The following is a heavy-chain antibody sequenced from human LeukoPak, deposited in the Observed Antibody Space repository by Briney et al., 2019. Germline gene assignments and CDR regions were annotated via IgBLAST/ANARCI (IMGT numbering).Heavy chain of an antibody. CDR2: IYYSGST. CDR3: ARLVVDTAMVYYYYYGMDV. CDR1: GGSISSSSYY. D-gene: IGHD5-18*01. Sequence: SETLSLTCIVSGGSISSSSYYWGWIRQPPGKGLEWIGSIYYSGSTYYNPSLKSRVTISVDTSKNQFSLKLSSVTAADTAVYYCARLVVDTAMVYYYYYGMDVWGQGTTVTVSS. J-gene: IGHJ6*02. V-gene: IGHV4-39*01.